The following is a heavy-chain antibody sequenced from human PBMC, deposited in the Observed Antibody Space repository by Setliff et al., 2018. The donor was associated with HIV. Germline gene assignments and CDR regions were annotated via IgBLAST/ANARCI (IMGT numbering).Heavy chain of an antibody. CDR2: IYQSGTT. D-gene: IGHD4-17*01. J-gene: IGHJ4*02. Sequence: TSETLSLTCAVSGFSISSGVFWGWVRQPPGKGLEWIGSIYQSGTTYYNPALKSRVTISVDTSKNQFSLRLTSVTAADTAVYFCARVVTTVTSRLDYWGQGTLVTVSS. V-gene: IGHV4-38-2*01. CDR3: ARVVTTVTSRLDY. CDR1: GFSISSGVF.